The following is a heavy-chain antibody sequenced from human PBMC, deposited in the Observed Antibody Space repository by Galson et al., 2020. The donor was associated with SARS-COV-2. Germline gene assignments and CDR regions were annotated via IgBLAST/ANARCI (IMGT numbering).Heavy chain of an antibody. CDR1: GFTFSSYA. CDR3: AKWGSYYDVLTGYNYNWFDP. CDR2: ISGSGGST. V-gene: IGHV3-23*01. Sequence: GGSLRLSCAASGFTFSSYAMSWVRQAPGKGLEWVSAISGSGGSTYYADSVKGRFTISRDNSKNTLYLQMNSLRAEDTAVYYCAKWGSYYDVLTGYNYNWFDPWGQGTLVTVSS. D-gene: IGHD3-9*01. J-gene: IGHJ5*02.